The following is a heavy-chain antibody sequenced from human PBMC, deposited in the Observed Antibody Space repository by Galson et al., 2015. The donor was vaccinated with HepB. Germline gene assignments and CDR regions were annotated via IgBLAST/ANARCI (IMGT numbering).Heavy chain of an antibody. CDR2: ISPTNGYT. V-gene: IGHV1-18*01. CDR1: GYTFTTYG. Sequence: SVKVSCKASGYTFTTYGVAWVRQAPGQGLEWMGWISPTNGYTEIAPKVQDRVTMTADTPTSTTYMELRSLTSDDTAVYYCARAHLYYDSWTGYYKAGAYYFDYWGQGTLVTVSS. J-gene: IGHJ4*02. CDR3: ARAHLYYDSWTGYYKAGAYYFDY. D-gene: IGHD3-3*01.